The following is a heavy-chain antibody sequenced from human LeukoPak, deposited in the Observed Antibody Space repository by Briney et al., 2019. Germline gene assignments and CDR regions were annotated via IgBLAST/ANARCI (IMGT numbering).Heavy chain of an antibody. CDR2: MNPNSGNT. J-gene: IGHJ4*02. D-gene: IGHD3-22*01. Sequence: GASVKVSCKASGYTFTSYDINWVRQATGQGLEWMGWMNPNSGNTGYARKFQGRVTMTRNTSISTAYMELSSLRSEDTAVYYCARVRGYYDSSGYVPLFDYWGQGTLVTVSS. CDR3: ARVRGYYDSSGYVPLFDY. V-gene: IGHV1-8*01. CDR1: GYTFTSYD.